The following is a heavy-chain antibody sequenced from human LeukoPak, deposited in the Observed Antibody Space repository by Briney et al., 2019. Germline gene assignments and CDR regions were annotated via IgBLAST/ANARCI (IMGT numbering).Heavy chain of an antibody. Sequence: PSETLSLTCTVSGGSISPYHWSWIRQPPGKGLEWIGYIYYSGSTNYNPALKSRVTISVDTPKNQFSLKVSSVTAAETAVYHCARGLSGSYLFDYWGQGTLVTVSS. CDR1: GGSISPYH. D-gene: IGHD3-10*01. CDR2: IYYSGST. V-gene: IGHV4-59*01. J-gene: IGHJ4*02. CDR3: ARGLSGSYLFDY.